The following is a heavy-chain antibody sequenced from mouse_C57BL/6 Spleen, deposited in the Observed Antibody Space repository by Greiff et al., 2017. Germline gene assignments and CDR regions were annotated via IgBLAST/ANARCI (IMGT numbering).Heavy chain of an antibody. CDR3: ARHEDYGSSYHYFDY. CDR2: ISSGGSYT. Sequence: EVMLVESGGDLVKPGGSLKLSCAASGFTFSSYGMSWVRQTPDKRLEWVATISSGGSYTYYPDSVKGRFTISRDNAKNTLYLQMSSLKSEDTAMYYCARHEDYGSSYHYFDYWGQGTTLTVSS. CDR1: GFTFSSYG. J-gene: IGHJ2*01. V-gene: IGHV5-6*01. D-gene: IGHD1-1*01.